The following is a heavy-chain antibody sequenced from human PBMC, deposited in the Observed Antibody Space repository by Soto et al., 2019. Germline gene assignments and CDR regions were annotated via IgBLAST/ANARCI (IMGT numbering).Heavy chain of an antibody. V-gene: IGHV1-2*04. J-gene: IGHJ6*02. CDR2: INPNSGGT. CDR3: ARGERYFDWLRLKDYYGMDV. D-gene: IGHD3-9*01. CDR1: GYTFTGYY. Sequence: ASVKVSCKASGYTFTGYYMHWVRQAPGQGLEWMGWINPNSGGTKYAQKFQGWVTMTRDTSISPAYMELSRLRSDDTAVYYCARGERYFDWLRLKDYYGMDVWGQGTTVTVSS.